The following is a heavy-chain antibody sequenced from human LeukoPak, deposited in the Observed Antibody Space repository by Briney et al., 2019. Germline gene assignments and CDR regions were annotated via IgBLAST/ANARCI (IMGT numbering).Heavy chain of an antibody. J-gene: IGHJ4*02. Sequence: ASVKVSCKASGYTFTSYDINWVRQATGQGLEWMGWMNPNSGNTGYAQKFQGRVTITRDTSASTAYMELSSLRSEDMAVYYCARGYYDRSGYYDFDNWGQGTLVTVSS. CDR2: MNPNSGNT. V-gene: IGHV1-8*01. D-gene: IGHD3-22*01. CDR1: GYTFTSYD. CDR3: ARGYYDRSGYYDFDN.